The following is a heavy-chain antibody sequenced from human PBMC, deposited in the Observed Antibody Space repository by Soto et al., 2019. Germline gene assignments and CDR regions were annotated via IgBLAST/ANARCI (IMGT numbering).Heavy chain of an antibody. CDR1: GGSISSSSYY. D-gene: IGHD6-19*01. CDR2: IYYRGST. J-gene: IGHJ3*02. V-gene: IGHV4-39*01. CDR3: ARLIAVAGEDAFDI. Sequence: SETLSLTCTVSGGSISSSSYYWGWIRQPPGKGREWIGGIYYRGSTYYNPSLKNRVTISVDTSKNQFSLKLSSVTAADTAVYYCARLIAVAGEDAFDIWGQGTMVTVSS.